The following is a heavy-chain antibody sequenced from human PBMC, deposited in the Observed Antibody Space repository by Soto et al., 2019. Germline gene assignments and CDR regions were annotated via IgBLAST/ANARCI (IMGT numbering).Heavy chain of an antibody. V-gene: IGHV4-34*01. CDR2: INHSGST. J-gene: IGHJ4*02. CDR3: ARGKRDFHWLLWAFDY. CDR1: GGSFTGYY. D-gene: IGHD3-9*01. Sequence: QVQLQQCGAGLLKPSETLSLTCAVYGGSFTGYYWSWIRQPPGKGLEWIGEINHSGSTNYNPSLKRRVTTSVDTAKNQFSLKLSAVTAADTAVYYCARGKRDFHWLLWAFDYWGPGTLVTVSS.